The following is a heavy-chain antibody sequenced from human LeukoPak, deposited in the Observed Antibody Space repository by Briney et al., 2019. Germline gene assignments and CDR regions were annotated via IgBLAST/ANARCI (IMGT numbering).Heavy chain of an antibody. D-gene: IGHD3-10*01. V-gene: IGHV3-30*04. Sequence: GGSLRLSCAASGFTFSSYAMHWVHQAPGKGLEWVAVISYDGSNKYYADSVKGRFTISRDNSKNTLYLQMNSLRAEDTAVYYCARVALAYYYGSGTNWFDPWGQGTLVTVSS. CDR2: ISYDGSNK. CDR3: ARVALAYYYGSGTNWFDP. J-gene: IGHJ5*02. CDR1: GFTFSSYA.